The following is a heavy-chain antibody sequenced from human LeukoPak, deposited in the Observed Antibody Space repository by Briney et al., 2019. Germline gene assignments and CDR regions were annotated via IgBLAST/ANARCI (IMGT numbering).Heavy chain of an antibody. J-gene: IGHJ3*02. CDR2: IKKDGSEM. V-gene: IGHV3-7*01. D-gene: IGHD1-26*01. Sequence: GGSLRLSCEASGLIFSSYWMSWVRQAPGKGLEWVANIKKDGSEMYYVDSVKGRFTISRDNAKNSLFLQMNSLRADDTAVYHCARQETSSYNGAFDIWGQGTMVTVSS. CDR1: GLIFSSYW. CDR3: ARQETSSYNGAFDI.